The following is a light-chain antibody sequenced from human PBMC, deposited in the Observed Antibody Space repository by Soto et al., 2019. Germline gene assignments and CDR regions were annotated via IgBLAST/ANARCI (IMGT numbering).Light chain of an antibody. Sequence: EIVLTQSPATLSLSPGERATLSCRASQSVSSYLAWYQQKPGQAPRLLIYDASNRATGIPARFSGSGSGTDITLTISSREPEDFAVYYCQQRTNWPLTFGPGTKVDIK. V-gene: IGKV3-11*01. J-gene: IGKJ3*01. CDR3: QQRTNWPLT. CDR2: DAS. CDR1: QSVSSY.